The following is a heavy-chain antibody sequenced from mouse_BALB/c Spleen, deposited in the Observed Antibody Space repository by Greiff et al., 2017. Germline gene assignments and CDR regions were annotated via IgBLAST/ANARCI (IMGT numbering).Heavy chain of an antibody. J-gene: IGHJ4*01. CDR3: ARRLYYAMGY. Sequence: DVKLQESGGGLVKLGGSLKLSCAASGFTFSSYYMSWVRQTPEKRLELVAAINSNGGSTYYPDTVKGRFTISRDNAKNTLYLQMSSLKSEDTALYYCARRLYYAMGYWGEGDSVTVSS. CDR2: INSNGGST. V-gene: IGHV5-6-2*01. CDR1: GFTFSSYY.